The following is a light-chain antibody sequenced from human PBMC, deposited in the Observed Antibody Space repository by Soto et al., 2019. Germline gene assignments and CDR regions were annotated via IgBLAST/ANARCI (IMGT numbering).Light chain of an antibody. Sequence: IVMTQSPLSLPVTPGESASMSCRSSQSVQHSNGFNYLDWYLQKPGQSPQLLIYLGSNRASGVPDRFSASGSGTDFTLKISRVEAEDVGVYYCMQALEVPPTFGGGTNVEIK. CDR3: MQALEVPPT. CDR1: QSVQHSNGFNY. V-gene: IGKV2-28*01. CDR2: LGS. J-gene: IGKJ4*01.